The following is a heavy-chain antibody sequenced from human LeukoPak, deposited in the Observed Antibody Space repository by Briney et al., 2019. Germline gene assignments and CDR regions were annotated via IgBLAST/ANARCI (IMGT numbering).Heavy chain of an antibody. CDR1: GFTFSSYS. V-gene: IGHV3-21*01. J-gene: IGHJ3*02. D-gene: IGHD3-10*01. CDR3: ARRKATYYYGSGIAFDI. CDR2: ISSSSSYI. Sequence: GALRLSCAASGFTFSSYSMNWVRQAPGKGLEWVSSISSSSSYIYYADSVKGRFTISRDNAKNSLYLQMNSLRAEDTAVYYCARRKATYYYGSGIAFDIWGQGTMVTVSS.